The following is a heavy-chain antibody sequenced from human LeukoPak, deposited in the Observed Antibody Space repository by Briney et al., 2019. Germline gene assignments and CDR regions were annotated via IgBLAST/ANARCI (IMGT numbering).Heavy chain of an antibody. J-gene: IGHJ3*02. CDR3: AKGYYYGSGADAFDI. D-gene: IGHD3-10*01. CDR2: ISSSGGST. Sequence: GGSLRLSCAASGFTFSSYAMSWVRQAPGKGLEWVSAISSSGGSTYYADSVKGRFTISRGNSKNTLYLQMNSLRAEDTAVYYCAKGYYYGSGADAFDIWGQGTMVTVSS. CDR1: GFTFSSYA. V-gene: IGHV3-23*01.